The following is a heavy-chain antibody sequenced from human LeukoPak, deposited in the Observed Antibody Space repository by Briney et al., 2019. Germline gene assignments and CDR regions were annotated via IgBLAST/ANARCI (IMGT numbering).Heavy chain of an antibody. J-gene: IGHJ6*03. D-gene: IGHD3-3*01. CDR1: GFTFSSYG. CDR2: ISSSSSYI. Sequence: GGSLRLSCAASGFTFSSYGMHWVRQAPGKGLEWVSSISSSSSYIYYADSVKGRFTISRDNAKNSLYLQMNSLRAEDTAVYYCASFYDFWSGYAYGGYYMDVWGKGTTVTVSS. CDR3: ASFYDFWSGYAYGGYYMDV. V-gene: IGHV3-21*01.